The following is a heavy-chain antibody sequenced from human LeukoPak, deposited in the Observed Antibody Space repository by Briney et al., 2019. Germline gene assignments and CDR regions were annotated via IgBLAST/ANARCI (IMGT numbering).Heavy chain of an antibody. Sequence: SETLSLTCAVSGYSISSGYYWGWIRQPPGKGLEWIGSIYHSGSTYYNPSLKSRVTISVDTSKNQFSLKLSSVTAADTAVYYCARLFGFPLDYGGRFDYWGQGTLVTVSS. CDR3: ARLFGFPLDYGGRFDY. CDR1: GYSISSGYY. J-gene: IGHJ4*02. V-gene: IGHV4-38-2*01. CDR2: IYHSGST. D-gene: IGHD4-23*01.